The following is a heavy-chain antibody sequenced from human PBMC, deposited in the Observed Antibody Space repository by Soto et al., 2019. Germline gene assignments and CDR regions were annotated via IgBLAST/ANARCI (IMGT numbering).Heavy chain of an antibody. J-gene: IGHJ6*02. Sequence: GSLRLSCAASGFTFSSYGMHWVRQAPGKGLEWVAVIWYDGSNKYYADSVKGRFTISRDNSKNTLYLQMNSLRAEDTAVYYCARRSYYYGMDVWGQGTTVTVSS. CDR2: IWYDGSNK. V-gene: IGHV3-33*01. CDR3: ARRSYYYGMDV. CDR1: GFTFSSYG.